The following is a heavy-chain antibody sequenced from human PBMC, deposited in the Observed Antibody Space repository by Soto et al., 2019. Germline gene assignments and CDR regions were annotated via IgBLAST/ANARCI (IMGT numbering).Heavy chain of an antibody. CDR3: XXXGXXXXXGLVDV. CDR2: VYDTGDT. J-gene: IGHJ6*02. Sequence: QVQLQQSGPGLVKPSETLSLTCTVSSGPSSSHNWGWIRQPPGRGLEWIGYVYDTGDTSYNPSLRSRVNISADTTTNHISLTLTSVTAADTAVYYXXXXGXXXXXGLVDVWGQGTTVSVSS. CDR1: SGPSSSHN. V-gene: IGHV4-59*08.